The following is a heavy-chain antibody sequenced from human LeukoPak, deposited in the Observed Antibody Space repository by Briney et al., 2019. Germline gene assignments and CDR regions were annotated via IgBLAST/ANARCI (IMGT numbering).Heavy chain of an antibody. D-gene: IGHD3-9*01. CDR3: ARDLILTGYYGDYYYYYGMDV. J-gene: IGHJ6*02. CDR1: GGSFSGYY. Sequence: SETLSLTCAVYGGSFSGYYWSWIRQPPGKGLEWIGEINHSGSTYYNPSLKSRVTISVDRSKNQFSLKLSSVTAADTAVYYCARDLILTGYYGDYYYYYGMDVWGQGTTVTVSS. V-gene: IGHV4-34*01. CDR2: INHSGST.